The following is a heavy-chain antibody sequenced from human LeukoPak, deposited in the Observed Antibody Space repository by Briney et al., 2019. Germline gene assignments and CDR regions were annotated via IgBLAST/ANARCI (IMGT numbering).Heavy chain of an antibody. J-gene: IGHJ4*02. D-gene: IGHD5-18*01. CDR3: ARAKTAMVLDY. Sequence: GGSLRLSCAASGFTVSSNYMSWVRQAPGKGLEWVSVIYSGGSTYYADSVKGRFTISRDNSKNTLYLQMNSLRAEDTAVYYCARAKTAMVLDYWGQGTLVTVSS. V-gene: IGHV3-53*01. CDR1: GFTVSSNY. CDR2: IYSGGST.